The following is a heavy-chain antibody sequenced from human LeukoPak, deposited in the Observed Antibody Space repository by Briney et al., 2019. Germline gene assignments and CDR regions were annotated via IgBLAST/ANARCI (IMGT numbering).Heavy chain of an antibody. V-gene: IGHV4-34*01. CDR1: GGSFSGYY. J-gene: IGHJ4*02. D-gene: IGHD5-12*01. CDR3: ARRVGYDSPQFDY. Sequence: KSSETLSLTCAVYGGSFSGYYWSWIRQPPGKGLEWIGEINHSGSTNYNPSLKSRVTISVDTSKNQFSLKLSSVTAADTAVYYCARRVGYDSPQFDYWGQGTLVTVSS. CDR2: INHSGST.